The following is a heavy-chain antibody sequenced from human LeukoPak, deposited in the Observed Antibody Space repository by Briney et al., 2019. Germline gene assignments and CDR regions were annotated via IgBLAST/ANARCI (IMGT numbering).Heavy chain of an antibody. CDR3: AKGLGGDFWSGYYTGFDY. J-gene: IGHJ4*02. CDR2: IRYDGSNK. D-gene: IGHD3-3*01. V-gene: IGHV3-30*02. CDR1: GFTFSSYG. Sequence: PGGSLRLSCAASGFTFSSYGMHWVRQAPGKGLEWVAFIRYDGSNKYYADSVKGRFTISRDNSKNTLYLQMNSLRAEDTAVYYCAKGLGGDFWSGYYTGFDYWGQGTLVTVSS.